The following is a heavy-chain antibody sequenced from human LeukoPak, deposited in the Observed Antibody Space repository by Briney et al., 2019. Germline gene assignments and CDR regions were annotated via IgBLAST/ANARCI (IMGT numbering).Heavy chain of an antibody. J-gene: IGHJ3*02. CDR1: DDSFSTYY. CDR2: ISSIGST. V-gene: IGHV4-59*01. CDR3: ARDPTTVTKGFDI. Sequence: SETLCLTCSVSDDSFSTYYWTWIRQPPGKGLEWIGYISSIGSTNYNPSLKSRVTISVDTSKKQFSLKMTSVTAADTAVYYGARDPTTVTKGFDIWGQETMVTVSS. D-gene: IGHD4-17*01.